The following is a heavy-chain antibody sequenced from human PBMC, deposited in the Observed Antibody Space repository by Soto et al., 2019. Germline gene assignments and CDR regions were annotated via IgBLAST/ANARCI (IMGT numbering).Heavy chain of an antibody. CDR2: IYPGNSDT. D-gene: IGHD6-13*01. Sequence: PGESLKLSCKGSGYSFTSYWIGWVRQMPGKGLEWMGIIYPGNSDTRYSPSFQGQVTISADKSISTAYLQWSSLKASDTAMYYCARRPKGYSSSWYWGPPIPDPSDAFDIWGQGTMVTVSS. CDR1: GYSFTSYW. J-gene: IGHJ3*02. V-gene: IGHV5-51*01. CDR3: ARRPKGYSSSWYWGPPIPDPSDAFDI.